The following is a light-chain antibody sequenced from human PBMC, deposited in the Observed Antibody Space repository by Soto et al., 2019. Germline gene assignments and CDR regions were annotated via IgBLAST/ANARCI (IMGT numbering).Light chain of an antibody. CDR2: GAS. CDR3: RQSVSARGR. V-gene: IGKV1-39*01. J-gene: IGKJ1*01. CDR1: QSISSS. Sequence: DIQMTQSPSSLSAYVGDRVTITCRASQSISSSLIWYQQKSGKAPKLLIYGASSLQSGVPSRYSGSGSGADFTLTISSLQAEDCASCCGRQSVSARGRLGHGTNVDIK.